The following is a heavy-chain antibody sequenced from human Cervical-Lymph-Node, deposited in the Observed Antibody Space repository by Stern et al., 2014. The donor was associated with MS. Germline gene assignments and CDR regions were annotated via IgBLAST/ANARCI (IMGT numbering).Heavy chain of an antibody. J-gene: IGHJ6*02. V-gene: IGHV1-46*01. Sequence: QVQLGQSGAEVKKPGASVKVSCKASGYTFTSDYMHWVRRSPTQGLEWMGVINPSGGRTSYAQKFQGRVTMTRDTSTTTVHMELSSLRSEDTAVYYCARQNYYNGMDVWGQGTTVTVSS. CDR1: GYTFTSDY. CDR2: INPSGGRT. CDR3: ARQNYYNGMDV.